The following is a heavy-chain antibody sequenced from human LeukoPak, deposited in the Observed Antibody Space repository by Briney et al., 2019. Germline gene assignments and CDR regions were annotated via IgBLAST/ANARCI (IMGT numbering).Heavy chain of an antibody. CDR1: GFTFSSYA. J-gene: IGHJ6*03. CDR3: AKSLYYYYYMDV. CDR2: ISGSGGST. V-gene: IGHV3-23*01. Sequence: GGSLRLSCAASGFTFSSYAMSWVRQAPEKGLEWVSAISGSGGSTYYADSVKGRFTISRDNSKNTLYLQMNSLRDEDTAVYYCAKSLYYYYYMDVWGKGTTVTVSS.